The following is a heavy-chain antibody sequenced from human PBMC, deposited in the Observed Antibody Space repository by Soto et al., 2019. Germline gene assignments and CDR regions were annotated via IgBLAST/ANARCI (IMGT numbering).Heavy chain of an antibody. V-gene: IGHV3-23*01. CDR1: GFTFSTYA. Sequence: EVQLLESGGGLVQPGGSLRLSCAASGFTFSTYAMNWVRQAPGKGLEWVSTISGSGGTTYYAHSVKGRFTISRDNSKNTLYPQMNSLRAEDTAVYYCARYSSTMVGGVRYGMDVWGQGTTVTVSS. CDR2: ISGSGGTT. CDR3: ARYSSTMVGGVRYGMDV. J-gene: IGHJ6*02. D-gene: IGHD3-10*01.